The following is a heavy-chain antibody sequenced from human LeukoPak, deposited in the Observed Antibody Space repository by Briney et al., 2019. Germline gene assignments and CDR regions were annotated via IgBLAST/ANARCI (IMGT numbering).Heavy chain of an antibody. Sequence: PGGSLRLSCAASGFTFSDHYMIWLRRAPGKGLEAISYISHNGETKYYADSVKGRLSISRDNAKSSLYLQMNSLRVEDTAVYYCARDRHGYFDYWGQGTLVTVSS. J-gene: IGHJ4*02. CDR2: ISHNGETK. CDR1: GFTFSDHY. CDR3: ARDRHGYFDY. D-gene: IGHD6-13*01. V-gene: IGHV3-11*01.